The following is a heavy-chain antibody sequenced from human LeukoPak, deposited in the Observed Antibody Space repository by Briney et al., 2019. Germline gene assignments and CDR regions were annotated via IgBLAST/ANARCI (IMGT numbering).Heavy chain of an antibody. D-gene: IGHD3-22*01. CDR2: IYHSGST. CDR1: GYSISSGYY. Sequence: SETLSLTCAVSGYSISSGYYCGWIRQPPGKGLEWIGSIYHSGSTYYNPSLKSRVTISVDTSKNQFSLKLSSVTAADTAVYYCARLGVTYYYDSSGSYYFGYWGQGTLVTVSS. J-gene: IGHJ4*02. V-gene: IGHV4-38-2*01. CDR3: ARLGVTYYYDSSGSYYFGY.